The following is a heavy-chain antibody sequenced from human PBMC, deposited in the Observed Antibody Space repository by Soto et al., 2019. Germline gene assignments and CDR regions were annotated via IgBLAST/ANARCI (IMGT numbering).Heavy chain of an antibody. V-gene: IGHV3-23*01. CDR3: AKVTKRAAAGRYEYYKYGMDV. CDR2: ISGSGGSS. J-gene: IGHJ6*02. D-gene: IGHD6-13*01. Sequence: PGGSLRLSCAASGFAFSTYAMTWVRQAPGKGLEWVSVISGSGGSSYYAAPVKGRFTISRDNSKNTLYLQMNGLRAEDTALYYCAKVTKRAAAGRYEYYKYGMDVWGQGTTVTVSS. CDR1: GFAFSTYA.